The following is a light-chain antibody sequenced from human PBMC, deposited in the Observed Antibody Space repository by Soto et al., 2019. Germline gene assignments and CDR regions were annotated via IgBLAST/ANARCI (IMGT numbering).Light chain of an antibody. V-gene: IGKV3-15*01. J-gene: IGKJ4*01. CDR1: QSVSNN. Sequence: DIVMTQSPATLSVSPGERATLSCRAGQSVSNNLAWYQQKPGQAPRLLIYGASTRATGIPARFSGSGSGTEFTLSISSLQSEDFAVYYCQQYNNWPPRITFGGGTKVEIK. CDR2: GAS. CDR3: QQYNNWPPRIT.